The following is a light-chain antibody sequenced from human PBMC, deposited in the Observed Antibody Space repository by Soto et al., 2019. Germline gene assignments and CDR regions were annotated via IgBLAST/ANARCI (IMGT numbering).Light chain of an antibody. J-gene: IGKJ1*01. CDR2: DAS. CDR3: QQYGSSGT. CDR1: QSVSSY. Sequence: EIVLTQSPATLSLSPGEIATLSCRASQSVSSYLAWYQQKPGQAPRLLIYDASNRATGIPARFSGSGSGTDFTLTISRLEPEDFAVYYCQQYGSSGTFGQGTKVDIK. V-gene: IGKV3-11*01.